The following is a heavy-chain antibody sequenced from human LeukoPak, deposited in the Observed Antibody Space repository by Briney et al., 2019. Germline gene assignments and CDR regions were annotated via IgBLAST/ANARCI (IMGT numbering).Heavy chain of an antibody. CDR1: GFTFSSYA. Sequence: PGGSLRLSCAASGFTFSSYAMSWVRQAPGKGLEWVSAISGSGGSTYYADSVKGRFTISRDNSKNTLYLQMNSLRAEDTAVYYCAKSLETLVGATWSPDWFDPWGQGTLVTVSS. V-gene: IGHV3-23*01. CDR3: AKSLETLVGATWSPDWFDP. CDR2: ISGSGGST. J-gene: IGHJ5*02. D-gene: IGHD1-26*01.